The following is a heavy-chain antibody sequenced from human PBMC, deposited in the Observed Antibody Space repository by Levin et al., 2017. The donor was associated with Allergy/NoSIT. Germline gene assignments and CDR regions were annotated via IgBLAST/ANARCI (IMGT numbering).Heavy chain of an antibody. D-gene: IGHD3-16*01. CDR1: GGTFSSYT. CDR2: IIPILGIA. J-gene: IGHJ6*02. CDR3: ARGGPAFLYYYYGMDV. V-gene: IGHV1-69*02. Sequence: SVKVSCKASGGTFSSYTISWVRQAPGQGLEWMGRIIPILGIANYAQKFQGRVTITADKSTSTAYMELSSLRSEDTAVYYCARGGPAFLYYYYGMDVWGQGTTVTVSS.